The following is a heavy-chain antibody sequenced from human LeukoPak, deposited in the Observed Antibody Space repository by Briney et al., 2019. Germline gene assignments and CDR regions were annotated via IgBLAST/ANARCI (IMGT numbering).Heavy chain of an antibody. CDR2: ISAYNGNT. CDR3: ARDGEYCGSTSCYEVRPGSEDWFDP. D-gene: IGHD2-2*01. J-gene: IGHJ5*02. Sequence: EASVKVSCKASGYTFTSYGISWVRQAPGQGLEWMGWISAYNGNTNYAQKLQGRVTMTTDTSTSTAYLELRSLRSDDTAVYYCARDGEYCGSTSCYEVRPGSEDWFDPWGQGTLVTVSS. CDR1: GYTFTSYG. V-gene: IGHV1-18*01.